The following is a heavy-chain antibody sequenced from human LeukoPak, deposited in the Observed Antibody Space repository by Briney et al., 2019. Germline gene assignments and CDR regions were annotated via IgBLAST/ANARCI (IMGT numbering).Heavy chain of an antibody. CDR3: ARRIQLWSYWHFDL. Sequence: SETLSLTCTVSSGSFTTYSWSWIRQPPGKGLDWIGDVHSNGNTNYNPSLKNRVTMSIDTSRDQFSLTLTSVTAAGTAIFYCARRIQLWSYWHFDLWGRGTLVTVSS. D-gene: IGHD5-18*01. CDR2: VHSNGNT. J-gene: IGHJ2*01. V-gene: IGHV4-4*08. CDR1: SGSFTTYS.